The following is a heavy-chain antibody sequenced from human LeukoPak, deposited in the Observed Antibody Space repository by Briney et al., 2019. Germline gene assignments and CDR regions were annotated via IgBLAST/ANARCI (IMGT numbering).Heavy chain of an antibody. CDR1: GFTFSSYG. Sequence: GGSLRLSCAASGFTFSSYGMHWVRQAPGKGLEWVAVISYDGSNKYYADSVKGRFTISRDNSKNTLYLQMNSLRAEDTAVYYCAKEIMVRGVPRFSYYYYMDVWGKGTTVTISS. V-gene: IGHV3-30*18. CDR3: AKEIMVRGVPRFSYYYYMDV. D-gene: IGHD3-10*01. CDR2: ISYDGSNK. J-gene: IGHJ6*03.